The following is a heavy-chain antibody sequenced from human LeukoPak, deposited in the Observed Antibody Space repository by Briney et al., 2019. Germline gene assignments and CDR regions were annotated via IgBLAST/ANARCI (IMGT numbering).Heavy chain of an antibody. D-gene: IGHD3-22*01. CDR3: ARPGTTYYYDSSGYYYHPRSRLGAFDI. Sequence: SVKVSCKASGGTFSSYAISWVRQAPGQGLEWMGGIIPIFGTANYAQKFQGRVTITADESTSTAYMELSSLRSEDTAVYYCARPGTTYYYDSSGYYYHPRSRLGAFDIWGQGTMVTVSS. CDR2: IIPIFGTA. J-gene: IGHJ3*02. V-gene: IGHV1-69*13. CDR1: GGTFSSYA.